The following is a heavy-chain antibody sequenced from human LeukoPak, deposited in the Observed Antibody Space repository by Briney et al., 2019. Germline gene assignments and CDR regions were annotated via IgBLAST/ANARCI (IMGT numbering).Heavy chain of an antibody. Sequence: GASVKVSCKASGYTFTSYGISWVRQAPGQGLEWMGWISAYNGNTNYAQKLQGRVTMTTDTSTSTAYMELRSLRSDDTAVYYCATLGSGSYYKGFDYWGQGTLVTVSS. CDR3: ATLGSGSYYKGFDY. CDR1: GYTFTSYG. D-gene: IGHD3-10*02. V-gene: IGHV1-18*01. CDR2: ISAYNGNT. J-gene: IGHJ4*02.